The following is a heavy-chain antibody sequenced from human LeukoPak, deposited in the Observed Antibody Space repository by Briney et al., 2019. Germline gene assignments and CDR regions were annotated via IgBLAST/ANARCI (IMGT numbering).Heavy chain of an antibody. Sequence: PGRSLRLSCAASGFTFDDYAMHWVRQAPGKGLEWVSGISWNSGSIGYADSVKGRFTVSRDNAKNSLYLQMNSLRAEDTALYYCAKDMGIAVAGASEGFDPWAREPWSPSPQ. CDR3: AKDMGIAVAGASEGFDP. CDR1: GFTFDDYA. V-gene: IGHV3-9*01. CDR2: ISWNSGSI. J-gene: IGHJ5*02. D-gene: IGHD6-19*01.